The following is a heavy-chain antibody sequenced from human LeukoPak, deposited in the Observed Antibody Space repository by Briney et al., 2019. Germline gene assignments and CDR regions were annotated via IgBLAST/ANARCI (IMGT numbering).Heavy chain of an antibody. V-gene: IGHV3-64D*09. CDR2: VTSDGSTT. CDR3: LKDQGRYGAY. J-gene: IGHJ4*02. Sequence: GGSLRLSCSVSGFTFSNYAMHWVRHAPGKGREYVSSVTSDGSTTYYADSLKGRYTISRDNSKNILYLQMSSLRSQDTPLYYCLKDQGRYGAYWGQGTLVTVSS. CDR1: GFTFSNYA. D-gene: IGHD4/OR15-4a*01.